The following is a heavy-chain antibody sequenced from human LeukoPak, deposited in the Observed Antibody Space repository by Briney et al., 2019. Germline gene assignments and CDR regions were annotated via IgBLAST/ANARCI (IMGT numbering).Heavy chain of an antibody. Sequence: TGGSLRLSCAASGFTFSSYAMSWVRQVPGKGLEWVSAISGSGGSTYYADSVKGRFTISRDNSKNTLYLQMNSLRAEDTAVYYCATWGYDYVWGSYRNDAFDIWGQGTMVTVSS. CDR2: ISGSGGST. J-gene: IGHJ3*02. CDR3: ATWGYDYVWGSYRNDAFDI. CDR1: GFTFSSYA. V-gene: IGHV3-23*01. D-gene: IGHD3-16*02.